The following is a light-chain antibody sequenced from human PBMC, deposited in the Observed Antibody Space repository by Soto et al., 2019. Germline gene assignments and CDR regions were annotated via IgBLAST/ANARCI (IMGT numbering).Light chain of an antibody. CDR1: QTISSW. J-gene: IGKJ1*01. V-gene: IGKV1-5*03. Sequence: DIQMTQSPSTLSGSVGDRVTMTCRASQTISSWLAWYQQKPGKAPKLLIYKASTLKSGVPSRFSGSGSGTEFTLTIICLQPDDFAPYNSQDSTIHSDAFAQGAKVDVK. CDR2: KAS. CDR3: QDSTIHSDA.